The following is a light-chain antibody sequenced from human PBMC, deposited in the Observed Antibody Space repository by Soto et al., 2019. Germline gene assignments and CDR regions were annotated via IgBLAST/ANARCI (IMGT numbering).Light chain of an antibody. CDR3: QQYDSSPLT. CDR2: GAS. Sequence: EIVLTQSPGTLSLSPGERATLSCRASRSVNNNYLAWYQQKPGQAPRLLIFGASSRATGIPDRFIGSGSGTEFILTISSLEPDDFAVYYCQQYDSSPLTFGGGTKVDIK. J-gene: IGKJ4*01. CDR1: RSVNNNY. V-gene: IGKV3-20*01.